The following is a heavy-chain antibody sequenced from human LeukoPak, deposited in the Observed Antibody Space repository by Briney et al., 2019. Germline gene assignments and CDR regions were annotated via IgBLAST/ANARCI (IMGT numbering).Heavy chain of an antibody. CDR1: GYTFTGYY. Sequence: ASVKVSCKASGYTFTGYYMHWVRQAPGQGLEWMGWINSNSGGTNYAQKFQGRVTMTRDTSISTAYMELSRLRSDDTAVYYCASEYSYGYMDYWGQGTLVTVSS. CDR2: INSNSGGT. D-gene: IGHD5-18*01. J-gene: IGHJ4*02. V-gene: IGHV1-2*02. CDR3: ASEYSYGYMDY.